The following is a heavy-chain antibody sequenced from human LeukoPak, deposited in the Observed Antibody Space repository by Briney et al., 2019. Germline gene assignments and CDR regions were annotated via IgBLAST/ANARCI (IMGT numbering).Heavy chain of an antibody. CDR3: AKADYGDYDYFDY. J-gene: IGHJ4*02. V-gene: IGHV3-30*18. CDR1: GFTFSSYG. CDR2: ISYDGSNK. Sequence: PGGSLRLSCAASGFTFSSYGMHWVRQAPGKGLEWVAVISYDGSNKYYADSVKGRFTISRDNSKNTLYLQVNSLRAEDTAVYYCAKADYGDYDYFDYWGQGTLVTVSS. D-gene: IGHD4-17*01.